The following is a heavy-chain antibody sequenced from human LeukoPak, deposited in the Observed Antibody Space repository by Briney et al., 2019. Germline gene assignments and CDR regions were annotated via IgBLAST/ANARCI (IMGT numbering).Heavy chain of an antibody. CDR3: ARRLDYGGNSHSY. Sequence: GESLKISCKGSGYSFTSYWIGWVRQMPGKGLEWMGIICPGDSDTRYSPSFQGHVTISADKSISTAYLQWSSLKASDTAIYYCARRLDYGGNSHSYWGQGTLVTVPS. CDR1: GYSFTSYW. V-gene: IGHV5-51*01. J-gene: IGHJ4*02. D-gene: IGHD4-23*01. CDR2: ICPGDSDT.